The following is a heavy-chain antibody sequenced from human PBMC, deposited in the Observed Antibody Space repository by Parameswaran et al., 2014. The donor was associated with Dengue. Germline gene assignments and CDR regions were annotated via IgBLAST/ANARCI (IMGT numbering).Heavy chain of an antibody. V-gene: IGHV4-34*01. Sequence: PGKGLEWIGEINHSGSTNYNPSLKSRVTISVDTSKNQFSLKLSSVTAADTAVYYCARFNSRMVTYWGQGTWSPSPQ. CDR3: ARFNSRMVTY. D-gene: IGHD5-18*01. CDR2: INHSGST. J-gene: IGHJ4*02.